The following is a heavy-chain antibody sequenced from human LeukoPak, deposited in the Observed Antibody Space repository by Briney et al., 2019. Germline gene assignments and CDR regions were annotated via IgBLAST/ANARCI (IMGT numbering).Heavy chain of an antibody. D-gene: IGHD6-13*01. CDR2: IYYSGTT. Sequence: SETLSLTCTVSGGSMSSYYWSWIRQPPGKGLEWIGHIYYSGTTNYNPSLKSRVTISVDTSKNQFSLKLRSVTAADTAVYYCARGVYIAAAQYGYWGQGTLVTVSS. CDR3: ARGVYIAAAQYGY. J-gene: IGHJ4*02. V-gene: IGHV4-59*01. CDR1: GGSMSSYY.